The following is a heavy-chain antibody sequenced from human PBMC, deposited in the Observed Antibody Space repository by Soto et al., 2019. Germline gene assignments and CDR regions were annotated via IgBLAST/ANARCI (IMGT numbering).Heavy chain of an antibody. CDR2: ISGSGGST. J-gene: IGHJ5*02. Sequence: GGSLRLSCAASGFTFSSYAMSWVRQAPGKGLEWVSAISGSGGSTYYADSVKGRFTISRDNSKNTLYLQMNSLRAEDTAVYYCAKGAGQELRYFDWLPQNWFDPWGQEPWSPSPQ. CDR3: AKGAGQELRYFDWLPQNWFDP. V-gene: IGHV3-23*01. CDR1: GFTFSSYA. D-gene: IGHD3-9*01.